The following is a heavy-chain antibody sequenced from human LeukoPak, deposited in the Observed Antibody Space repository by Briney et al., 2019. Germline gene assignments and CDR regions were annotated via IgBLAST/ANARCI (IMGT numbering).Heavy chain of an antibody. V-gene: IGHV3-23*01. Sequence: GGSLRLSCAASGFTFSTYAMSWVRQAPGKGLEWVSTIGGSGGGTYYAESVKGRFIISRDTSKNTLFLQMNSLRAEDTALYYCARDRYCTNGVCYPRDAFDIWGQGTMVTVSS. CDR2: IGGSGGGT. D-gene: IGHD2-8*01. CDR3: ARDRYCTNGVCYPRDAFDI. J-gene: IGHJ3*02. CDR1: GFTFSTYA.